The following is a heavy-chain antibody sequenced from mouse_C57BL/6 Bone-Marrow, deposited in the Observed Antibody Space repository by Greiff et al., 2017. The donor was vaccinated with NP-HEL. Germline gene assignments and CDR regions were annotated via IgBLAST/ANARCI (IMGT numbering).Heavy chain of an antibody. V-gene: IGHV3-6*01. CDR2: ISYDGSN. Sequence: DVQLQESGPGLVKPSQSLSLTCSVTGYSITSGYYWNWIRQFPGNKLEWMGYISYDGSNNYNPSLKNRISITRDTSKNQFFLKLNSVTTEDTATYYCARFYLFAYWGQGTLVTVSA. CDR3: ARFYLFAY. D-gene: IGHD5-5*01. J-gene: IGHJ3*01. CDR1: GYSITSGYY.